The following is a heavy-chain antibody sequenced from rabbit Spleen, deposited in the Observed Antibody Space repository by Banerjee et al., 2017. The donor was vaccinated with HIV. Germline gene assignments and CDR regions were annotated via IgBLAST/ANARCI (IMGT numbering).Heavy chain of an antibody. CDR3: ARDLDGVIGWNFGW. CDR1: GFTFSSNW. J-gene: IGHJ4*01. V-gene: IGHV1S45*01. Sequence: QEQLKESGGDLVKPGASLTLTCKASGFTFSSNWICWVRQAPGKGLEWIACIDTNDGDTDYANWPKGRFTISKTSSTTVTLQMTSLTAADTATYFCARDLDGVIGWNFGWWGQGTLVTVS. D-gene: IGHD1-1*01. CDR2: IDTNDGDT.